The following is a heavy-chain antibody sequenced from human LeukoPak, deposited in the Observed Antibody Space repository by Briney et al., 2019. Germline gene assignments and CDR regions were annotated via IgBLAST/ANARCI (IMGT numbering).Heavy chain of an antibody. J-gene: IGHJ4*02. CDR2: ISYDGSNK. D-gene: IGHD1-26*01. CDR1: GFTFSSYA. Sequence: PGRSLRLSCAASGFTFSSYAMHWVRQAPGKGLEWVAVISYDGSNKYYADSVKGPFTISRDNSKNTLYLQMNSLRAEDTAVYYCARVKRGSYGDYWGQGTLVTVSS. CDR3: ARVKRGSYGDY. V-gene: IGHV3-30-3*01.